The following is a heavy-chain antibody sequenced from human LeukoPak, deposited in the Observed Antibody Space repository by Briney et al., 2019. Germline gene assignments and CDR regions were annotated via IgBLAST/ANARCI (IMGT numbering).Heavy chain of an antibody. CDR1: GGSISSYH. D-gene: IGHD3/OR15-3a*01. Sequence: SETLSLTCTVSGGSISSYHWSWIRQPPGKGLEWIGYIYYSGSTNYNPSLKSRVTISVDTSKNQFSLKLSSVTAADTAVYYCAIGTYYFDYWGQGTLVTVSS. CDR2: IYYSGST. CDR3: AIGTYYFDY. V-gene: IGHV4-59*08. J-gene: IGHJ4*02.